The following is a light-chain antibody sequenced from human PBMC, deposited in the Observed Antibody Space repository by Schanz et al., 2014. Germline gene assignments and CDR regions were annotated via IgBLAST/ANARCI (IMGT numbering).Light chain of an antibody. Sequence: EIVLTQSPGTLSLSPGERATLSCRASQSVSSSYLAWYQQKPGQAPRVIINGASRRATGVPDRFSGSGSGTDFTLTISRLEPEDFAVYYCQQFGSSPLTFGAGTKVEIK. CDR2: GAS. CDR3: QQFGSSPLT. V-gene: IGKV3-20*01. CDR1: QSVSSSY. J-gene: IGKJ4*01.